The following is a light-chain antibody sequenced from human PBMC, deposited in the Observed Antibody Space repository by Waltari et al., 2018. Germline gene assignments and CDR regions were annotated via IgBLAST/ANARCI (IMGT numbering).Light chain of an antibody. CDR3: QQYSEWPYT. J-gene: IGKJ2*01. CDR1: QSISSN. V-gene: IGKV3-15*01. Sequence: EIVMTQSPATLSVSPGERATLSCRASQSISSNLAWYQHKPGQPTRLLVYGASTRATGFPARFSGSGSGTEFTLTISSLQSEDFAVYYCQQYSEWPYTFGQGTKLEIK. CDR2: GAS.